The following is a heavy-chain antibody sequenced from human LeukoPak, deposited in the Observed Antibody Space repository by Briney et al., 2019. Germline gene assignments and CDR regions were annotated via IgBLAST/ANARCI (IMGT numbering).Heavy chain of an antibody. CDR2: INWNGDGT. J-gene: IGHJ6*03. D-gene: IGHD1-26*01. CDR1: GFTLDDYG. V-gene: IGHV3-20*04. CDR3: ARLGGPDYYFYYYMDV. Sequence: RPGGSLRLSCPASGFTLDDYGMSWVRQVPGKGLEWICAINWNGDGTGYADSVKGRFTISRDNAKNSLYLQMDSLRAEDTALYYCARLGGPDYYFYYYMDVWGKGTTVTVSS.